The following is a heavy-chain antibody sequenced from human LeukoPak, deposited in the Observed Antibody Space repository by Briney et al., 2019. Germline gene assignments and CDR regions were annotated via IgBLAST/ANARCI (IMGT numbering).Heavy chain of an antibody. CDR3: ARESGSSGWIPVLRSSPYYYYGMDV. D-gene: IGHD6-19*01. Sequence: GASVKVSCKASGYTFTSYGISWVRQAPGRGLEWMGWISAYNGNTNYAQKLQGRVTMTTDTSTSTAYMELRSLRSDDTAVYYCARESGSSGWIPVLRSSPYYYYGMDVWGQGTTVTVSS. V-gene: IGHV1-18*01. J-gene: IGHJ6*02. CDR2: ISAYNGNT. CDR1: GYTFTSYG.